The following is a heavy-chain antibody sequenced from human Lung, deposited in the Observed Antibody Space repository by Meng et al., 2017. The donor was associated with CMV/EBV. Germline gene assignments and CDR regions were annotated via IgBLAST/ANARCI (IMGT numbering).Heavy chain of an antibody. Sequence: TFSSYSMNWVRQAPGNGLEWVSSISSSSSYIYYADSVKGRFTISRDNAKNSLYLQMNSLRAEDTAVYYCARPPSAAVDTAMVPPYFDYWGQGTLVTVSS. CDR1: TFSSYS. V-gene: IGHV3-21*01. D-gene: IGHD5-18*01. J-gene: IGHJ4*02. CDR2: ISSSSSYI. CDR3: ARPPSAAVDTAMVPPYFDY.